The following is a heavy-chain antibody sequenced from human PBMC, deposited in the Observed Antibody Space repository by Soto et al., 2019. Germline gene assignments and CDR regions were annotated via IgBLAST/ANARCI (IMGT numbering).Heavy chain of an antibody. CDR3: SRGGNTGYYNFWSGYKACFAP. CDR1: GDSISNYY. Sequence: NPSETLPLTCTVSGDSISNYYWSWIRQAPGKGLEWIGNFDYSGSTNYNPSLMNRVTISIHTSKTQFSLKLRSVTTADTAVYYCSRGGNTGYYNFWSGYKACFAPGGQETLVTVPS. D-gene: IGHD3-3*01. V-gene: IGHV4-59*01. J-gene: IGHJ5*02. CDR2: FDYSGST.